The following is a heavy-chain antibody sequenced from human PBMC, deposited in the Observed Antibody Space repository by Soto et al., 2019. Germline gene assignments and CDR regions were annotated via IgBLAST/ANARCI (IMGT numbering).Heavy chain of an antibody. CDR1: GGSISSSSYY. Sequence: SETLSLTCTVSGGSISSSSYYWGWIRQPPGKGLEWIGSIYYSGSTYYNPSLKSRVTISVDTSKNQFSLKLSSVTAADTAVYYCARQAPVTTVLFDPWGQGTLVTV. V-gene: IGHV4-39*01. CDR3: ARQAPVTTVLFDP. CDR2: IYYSGST. D-gene: IGHD4-4*01. J-gene: IGHJ5*02.